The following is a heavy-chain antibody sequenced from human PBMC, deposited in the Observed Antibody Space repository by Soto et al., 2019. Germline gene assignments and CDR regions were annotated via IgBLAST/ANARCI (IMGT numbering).Heavy chain of an antibody. CDR2: IYYSGST. D-gene: IGHD3-16*01. J-gene: IGHJ4*02. Sequence: QVQLQESGPGLVKPSETLSLTCTVSGGSISSYYWSWIRQPPGKGLEWIGYIYYSGSTNYNPSLNSRVTISVDSSKNQFSLKLSSVTAADTAVYYCARGRGIMITFGGVTFDYWGQGTLVTVSS. V-gene: IGHV4-59*01. CDR3: ARGRGIMITFGGVTFDY. CDR1: GGSISSYY.